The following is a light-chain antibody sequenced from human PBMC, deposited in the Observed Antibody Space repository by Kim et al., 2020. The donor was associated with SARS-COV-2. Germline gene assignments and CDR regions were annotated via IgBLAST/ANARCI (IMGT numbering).Light chain of an antibody. CDR1: SSDVGGYNY. CDR2: DVG. V-gene: IGLV2-14*03. J-gene: IGLJ1*01. Sequence: QSVVTQPASVSGSPGQSITISCTGTSSDVGGYNYVSWYQQHPGKAPKLMIYDVGNRPSGVSNRFSGSKSGNTASLTISGLQAEDEADYYCSSYTSSSTYVFGTGTKVTVL. CDR3: SSYTSSSTYV.